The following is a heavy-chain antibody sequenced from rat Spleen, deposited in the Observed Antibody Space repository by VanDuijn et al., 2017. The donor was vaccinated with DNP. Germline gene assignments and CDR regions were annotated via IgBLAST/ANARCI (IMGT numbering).Heavy chain of an antibody. V-gene: IGHV5-7*01. CDR3: VRRTYYFDY. CDR1: GFTFSDYN. J-gene: IGHJ2*01. CDR2: ITYDGSST. Sequence: EVQLVESGGGLVQPGTSLKLSCAASGFTFSDYNMAWVRQAPKKGLEWVATITYDGSSTYYRDSVKGRFTISRDNAKSTLYLQMDSLRSEDTATYYCVRRTYYFDYWGQGVMVTVSS.